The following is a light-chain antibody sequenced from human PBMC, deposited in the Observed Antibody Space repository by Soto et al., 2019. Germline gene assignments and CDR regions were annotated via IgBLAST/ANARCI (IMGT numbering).Light chain of an antibody. J-gene: IGKJ3*01. CDR3: QYYGGSFT. CDR2: GTS. V-gene: IGKV3-20*01. Sequence: EIVLTQSPGTLSLSPGERATVSCRTSQSIDSKSLVWYQQRVGQAPRLLIYGTSSRGTGIPDRFSGRGSGTYFTLTISRLEPEDFAVYFCQYYGGSFTFGPGTKVEIK. CDR1: QSIDSKS.